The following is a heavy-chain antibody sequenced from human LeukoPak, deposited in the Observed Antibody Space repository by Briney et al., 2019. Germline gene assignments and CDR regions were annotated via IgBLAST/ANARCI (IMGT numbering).Heavy chain of an antibody. D-gene: IGHD3-3*01. CDR1: GGSISSYY. CDR2: IYYSGST. Sequence: SETLSLTCTVSGGSISSYYWSWIRQPPGKRLEWIGHIYYSGSTNYNPSLKSRVTISVDTSKNQFSLKLSSVTAADTAVYYCASRSSIWSGYQDTLYYFNSWGQGTLVTVSS. CDR3: ASRSSIWSGYQDTLYYFNS. J-gene: IGHJ4*02. V-gene: IGHV4-59*01.